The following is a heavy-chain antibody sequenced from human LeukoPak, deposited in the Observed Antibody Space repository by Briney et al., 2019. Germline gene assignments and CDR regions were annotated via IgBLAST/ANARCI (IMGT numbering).Heavy chain of an antibody. Sequence: SETLSLTCAVYGGSFSGYYWSWIRQPPGKGLEWIGEINHSGSTNYNPSIESRVTISVDTSKNRFSLKLSSVTAADTAVYYCAKQTGSGLFILPGGQGTLVTVSS. CDR2: INHSGST. D-gene: IGHD3/OR15-3a*01. CDR3: AKQTGSGLFILP. CDR1: GGSFSGYY. J-gene: IGHJ4*02. V-gene: IGHV4-34*01.